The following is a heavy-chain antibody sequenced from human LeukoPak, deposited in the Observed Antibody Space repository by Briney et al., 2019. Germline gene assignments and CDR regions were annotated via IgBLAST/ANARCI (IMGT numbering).Heavy chain of an antibody. CDR1: GGTFSSYA. CDR2: IIPILGIA. V-gene: IGHV1-69*04. D-gene: IGHD6-19*01. CDR3: ARVSSGWGYY. J-gene: IGHJ4*02. Sequence: SVKVSCKASGGTFSSYAISWGRQAPGQGLEWMGRIIPILGIANYAQKFQGRVTITADKSTSTAYMELSSLRSEDTAVYYCARVSSGWGYYWGQGTLVTVSS.